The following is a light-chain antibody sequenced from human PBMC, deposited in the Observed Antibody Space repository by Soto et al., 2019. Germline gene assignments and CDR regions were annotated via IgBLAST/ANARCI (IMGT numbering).Light chain of an antibody. CDR3: QQSYRTPPIT. Sequence: EIQVTQSSSSLYASVGDRVTITCRVSKSISSYLNWYQQKPGKAPKLLIYAASSLQSGVPSRFSGSGSGTDFTLTISSLQPEDFATYYCQQSYRTPPITFGQGTRLEIK. J-gene: IGKJ5*01. CDR1: KSISSY. CDR2: AAS. V-gene: IGKV1-39*01.